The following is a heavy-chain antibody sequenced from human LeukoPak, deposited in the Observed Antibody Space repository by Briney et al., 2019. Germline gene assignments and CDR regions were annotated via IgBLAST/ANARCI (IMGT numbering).Heavy chain of an antibody. V-gene: IGHV4-59*02. J-gene: IGHJ6*02. CDR1: GVSVRSYY. D-gene: IGHD6-13*01. CDR2: INDRGST. Sequence: SEILSLTCTVSGVSVRSYYWSWIRQPPGQGLEWLGHINDRGSTNYNPSLQGRVTISIDTSNNQFSLKVNSVTAADTAVYYCVRDSRYGSGWFEDGLDFWGQGTTVTVSS. CDR3: VRDSRYGSGWFEDGLDF.